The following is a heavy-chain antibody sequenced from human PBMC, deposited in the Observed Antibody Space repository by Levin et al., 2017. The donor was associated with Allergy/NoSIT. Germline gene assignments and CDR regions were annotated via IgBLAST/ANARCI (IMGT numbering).Heavy chain of an antibody. J-gene: IGHJ3*02. D-gene: IGHD6-13*01. Sequence: HPGGSLRLSCVASGFTFSSYWMSWVRQAPGKGLEWVAHIKQDGSAQYYVDSVKGRFTISRDNAKNSLYLQMNSLRADDTAVYFCASSTSYAFDIWGQGTMLTVSS. CDR3: ASSTSYAFDI. CDR2: IKQDGSAQ. V-gene: IGHV3-7*01. CDR1: GFTFSSYW.